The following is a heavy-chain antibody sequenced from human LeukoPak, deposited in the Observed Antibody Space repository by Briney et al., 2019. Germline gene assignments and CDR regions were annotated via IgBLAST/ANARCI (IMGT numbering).Heavy chain of an antibody. V-gene: IGHV1-69*13. Sequence: SVKVSCKASGYTFTSYYMHWGRQAPGQGLEWMGGIIPIFGTANYAQKFQGRVTITADESTSTAYMELSSLRSEDTAVYYCARDGDCSGGSCYYHNWFDPWGQGTLVTVSS. CDR3: ARDGDCSGGSCYYHNWFDP. D-gene: IGHD2-15*01. J-gene: IGHJ5*02. CDR1: GYTFTSYY. CDR2: IIPIFGTA.